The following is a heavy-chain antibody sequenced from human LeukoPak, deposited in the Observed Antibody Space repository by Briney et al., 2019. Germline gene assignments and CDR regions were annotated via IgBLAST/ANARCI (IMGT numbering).Heavy chain of an antibody. CDR1: GFIFTSYS. D-gene: IGHD1-26*01. V-gene: IGHV3-23*01. CDR2: ISGSDNSA. CDR3: AKERSAGAPYCFDY. J-gene: IGHJ4*02. Sequence: PGGSLRLSCAASGFIFTSYSMNWVRQAPRRRLEWVSSISGSDNSAYFADSVKGRFTISRDNSKNTLSLQMNSLRAQDTAVYYCAKERSAGAPYCFDYWGQGTLVTVSS.